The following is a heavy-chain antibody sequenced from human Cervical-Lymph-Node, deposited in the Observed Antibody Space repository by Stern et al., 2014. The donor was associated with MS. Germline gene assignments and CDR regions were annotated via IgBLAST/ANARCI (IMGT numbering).Heavy chain of an antibody. CDR3: ARKGTYGLDY. CDR1: GYNFASYW. CDR2: IYPDDSDA. J-gene: IGHJ4*02. V-gene: IGHV5-51*01. D-gene: IGHD3-10*01. Sequence: EVQLVESGAEVKKPGESLKISCKGSGYNFASYWIGWVRQVPGKGLEGMGIIYPDDSDARYTPSFQGQVTMSADKSIGTAYLQWSSLKASDTAFYFCARKGTYGLDYWGQGALVTVSS.